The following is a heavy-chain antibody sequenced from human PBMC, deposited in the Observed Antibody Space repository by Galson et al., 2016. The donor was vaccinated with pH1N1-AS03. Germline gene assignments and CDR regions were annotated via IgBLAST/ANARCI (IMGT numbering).Heavy chain of an antibody. CDR1: GFTFNRHA. CDR3: AKDLHFYDSYYLDY. Sequence: SLRLSCAASGFTFNRHAMHWVRQAPGKGLEWVAIMSYDGSTKYYTDSVRDRFTISRDHSKKTLYLHMSSLRAEDTAVYYCAKDLHFYDSYYLDYWGRGTLVIVSS. D-gene: IGHD2/OR15-2a*01. V-gene: IGHV3-30*18. CDR2: MSYDGSTK. J-gene: IGHJ4*02.